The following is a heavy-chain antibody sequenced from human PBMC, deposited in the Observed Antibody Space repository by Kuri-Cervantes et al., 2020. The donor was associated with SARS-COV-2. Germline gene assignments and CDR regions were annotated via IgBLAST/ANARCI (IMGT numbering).Heavy chain of an antibody. CDR3: TTDVIVVVPAANEDDAFAI. Sequence: LSLTCAASGFTFSNAWMSWVRQAPGKGLEWVGRIKSKTDGGTTDYAAPVKGRFTISRDDSKNTLYLQMNSPKTEDTAVYYYTTDVIVVVPAANEDDAFAIWGQGKKVHVAS. CDR2: IKSKTDGGTT. D-gene: IGHD2-2*01. J-gene: IGHJ3*02. V-gene: IGHV3-15*01. CDR1: GFTFSNAW.